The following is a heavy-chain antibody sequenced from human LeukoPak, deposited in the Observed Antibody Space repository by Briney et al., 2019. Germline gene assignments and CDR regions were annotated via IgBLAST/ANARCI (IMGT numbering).Heavy chain of an antibody. Sequence: ASVKVSCKASGYTFTSYYIHWVRQAPGQGLEWMGIINPIGGTTDYAQKFQGRVTMTRDTSTSTVYMELSSLRSEDTAVYYCARQQGLQNLNFDYWGQGTLVTVSS. J-gene: IGHJ4*02. CDR2: INPIGGTT. V-gene: IGHV1-46*01. CDR3: ARQQGLQNLNFDY. D-gene: IGHD4-11*01. CDR1: GYTFTSYY.